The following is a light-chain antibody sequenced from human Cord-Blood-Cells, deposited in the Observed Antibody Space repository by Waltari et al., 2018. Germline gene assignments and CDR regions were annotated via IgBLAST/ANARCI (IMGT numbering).Light chain of an antibody. CDR1: QSVSSY. CDR3: QQRSNWPLT. Sequence: EILLPQSPSHLTLSPWERATLSCRASQSVSSYLAWYQQKPGQAPRLLIYDASNRATGIPARFSGSGSGTDFTLTISSLEPEDFAVYYCQQRSNWPLTFGGGTKVEIK. J-gene: IGKJ4*01. V-gene: IGKV3-11*01. CDR2: DAS.